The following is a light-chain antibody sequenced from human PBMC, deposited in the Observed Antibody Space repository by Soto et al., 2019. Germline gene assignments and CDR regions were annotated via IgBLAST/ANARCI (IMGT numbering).Light chain of an antibody. CDR2: GAS. CDR1: QSVSSNN. CDR3: QQYDNSIT. Sequence: EIVLTQSPGTLSLSPGERATLSCRASQSVSSNNLAWYHQKPGQTPRLLIYGASSRATGIPDRFSGSGSGTDFTLTISGLEPEDFAVYYCQQYDNSITFGQGIRLEIE. J-gene: IGKJ5*01. V-gene: IGKV3-20*01.